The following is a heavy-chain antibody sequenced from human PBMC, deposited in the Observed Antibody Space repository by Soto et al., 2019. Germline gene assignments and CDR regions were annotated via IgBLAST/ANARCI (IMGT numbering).Heavy chain of an antibody. J-gene: IGHJ1*01. Sequence: ASVKVSFKVSGYTLTELSMHWVRQAPGKGLEWMGGFDPEDGETIYAQKFQGRVTMTEDTSTDTAYMELSSLRSEDTAVYYCATTSPDSGSYMLTDIEYFQHWGQGTLVTVSS. CDR2: FDPEDGET. V-gene: IGHV1-24*01. CDR3: ATTSPDSGSYMLTDIEYFQH. CDR1: GYTLTELS. D-gene: IGHD1-26*01.